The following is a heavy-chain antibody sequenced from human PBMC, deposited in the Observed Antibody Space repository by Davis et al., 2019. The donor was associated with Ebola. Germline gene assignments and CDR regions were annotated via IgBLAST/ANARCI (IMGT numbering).Heavy chain of an antibody. CDR1: GGSISSGGYY. D-gene: IGHD6-13*01. CDR3: AREGRVSSWFDY. Sequence: PSETLSLTCTVSGGSISSGGYYWSWIRQPPGKGLEWIGYIYYSGSTNYNPSLKSRVTISVDTSKNQFSLKLSSVTAADTAVYYCAREGRVSSWFDYWGQGTLVTVSS. V-gene: IGHV4-61*08. J-gene: IGHJ4*02. CDR2: IYYSGST.